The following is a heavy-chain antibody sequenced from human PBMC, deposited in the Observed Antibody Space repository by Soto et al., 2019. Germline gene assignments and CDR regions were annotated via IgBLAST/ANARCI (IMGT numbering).Heavy chain of an antibody. V-gene: IGHV3-15*05. J-gene: IGHJ4*02. Sequence: ELQLVESGGGLVKPGGSLRLSCAASGFSFSNGWMSWVRQAPGKGLEWVGRIKSKTDGETTDYAAPVKGRFTISRDDSKNTLYLQMISLKLEDTAVYYCTTDEWEWGQVTLVTVSS. CDR1: GFSFSNGW. CDR2: IKSKTDGETT. CDR3: TTDEWE. D-gene: IGHD1-26*01.